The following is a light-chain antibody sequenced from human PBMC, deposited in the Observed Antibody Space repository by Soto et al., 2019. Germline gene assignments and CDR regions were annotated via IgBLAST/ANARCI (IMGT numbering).Light chain of an antibody. Sequence: EIVLTQSPGTLSLSPGERATLSCRAIQSVSSSYLAWYQQKPGQAPRLLIYGASTRATGIPARFSGSGSGTEFTLTISSLQSEDFAVYYCQQYNNWPPAITFGQGTRLEIK. V-gene: IGKV3D-15*01. J-gene: IGKJ5*01. CDR3: QQYNNWPPAIT. CDR1: QSVSSSY. CDR2: GAS.